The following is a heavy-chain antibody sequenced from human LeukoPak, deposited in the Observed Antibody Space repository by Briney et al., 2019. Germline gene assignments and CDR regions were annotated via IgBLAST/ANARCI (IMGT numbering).Heavy chain of an antibody. CDR2: ISYDGSNK. Sequence: GGSLRLSCGASGFTFSSYGMPWVRQAPGKGLERVAVISYDGSNKYYADSVKGRFTIPRDNSKNTLYLQMNSLRAEATAVYYCAKDGRLGYDILTGSGGMYYYMDVWGKGTTVTISS. J-gene: IGHJ6*03. D-gene: IGHD3-9*01. V-gene: IGHV3-30*18. CDR3: AKDGRLGYDILTGSGGMYYYMDV. CDR1: GFTFSSYG.